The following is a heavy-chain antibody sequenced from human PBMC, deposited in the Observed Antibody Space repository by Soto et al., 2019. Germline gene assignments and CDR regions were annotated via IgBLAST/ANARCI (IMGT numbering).Heavy chain of an antibody. Sequence: ASVKVSCKASGYTFTGYYMHWVRQAPGQGLEWMGWINPNSGGTNYAQKFQGWVTMTRDTSISTAYMELSRLRSADTAVYYCARDPGSGSYYGWFDPWGQGTLVTVSS. CDR3: ARDPGSGSYYGWFDP. D-gene: IGHD3-10*01. CDR1: GYTFTGYY. CDR2: INPNSGGT. J-gene: IGHJ5*02. V-gene: IGHV1-2*04.